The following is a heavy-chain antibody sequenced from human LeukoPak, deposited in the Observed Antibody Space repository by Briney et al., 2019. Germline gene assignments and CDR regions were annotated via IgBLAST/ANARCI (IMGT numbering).Heavy chain of an antibody. J-gene: IGHJ4*02. Sequence: SSETLSLTCTISGGSFSDYYWSWIRQSPGKGLEWIGYIYHTGSTSYSPSLKSRVTISADTSHNQFSLRLSSVTAADTAVYYCASRKLGNDYWGQGTLVTVSS. CDR1: GGSFSDYY. V-gene: IGHV4-59*01. D-gene: IGHD7-27*01. CDR2: IYHTGST. CDR3: ASRKLGNDY.